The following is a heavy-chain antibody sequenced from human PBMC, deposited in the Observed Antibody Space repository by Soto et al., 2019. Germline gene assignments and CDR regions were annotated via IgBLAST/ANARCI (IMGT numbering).Heavy chain of an antibody. Sequence: QLQLQESGPGLVKPSETLSLTCTVSGGSISSSSYYWGWIRQPPGKGLEWIGSIYYSGSTYYNPSLKRPVTISVDTSKNQFSLKLSAVTAVDTAVNYCASGYSSSWSLFDYWGQGTLVTVSS. CDR3: ASGYSSSWSLFDY. D-gene: IGHD6-13*01. CDR2: IYYSGST. V-gene: IGHV4-39*01. CDR1: GGSISSSSYY. J-gene: IGHJ4*02.